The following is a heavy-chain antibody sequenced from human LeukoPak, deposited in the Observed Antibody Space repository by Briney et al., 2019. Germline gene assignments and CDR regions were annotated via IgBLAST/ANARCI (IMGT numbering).Heavy chain of an antibody. CDR3: ARVMGRYCSSTSCYVDY. CDR1: GFRFNTYW. Sequence: GGSLRLSCAASGFRFNTYWMSWVRQAPGKGLEWVANIKQDGNEKYYADSVKGRFTISRDNGKNSLDLQMNSLRADDTAVYYCARVMGRYCSSTSCYVDYWGQGTLVTVSS. J-gene: IGHJ4*02. V-gene: IGHV3-7*01. D-gene: IGHD2-2*01. CDR2: IKQDGNEK.